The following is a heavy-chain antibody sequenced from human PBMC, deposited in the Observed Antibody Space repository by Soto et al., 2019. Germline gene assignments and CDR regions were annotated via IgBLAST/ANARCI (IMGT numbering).Heavy chain of an antibody. V-gene: IGHV2-5*02. Sequence: QITLKESGPSLVKPTETLTLTCSFSGFSLTTNGVGVGWIRQPPGKALEWLALIYWDNDRYYSPSLKTRLTITKDTSRSQVVLTLANVNPIDTATYFCAHSLAGYRAPWSWAYFAGWGQGTLFSVSS. CDR2: IYWDNDR. CDR1: GFSLTTNGVG. J-gene: IGHJ4*02. D-gene: IGHD6-13*01. CDR3: AHSLAGYRAPWSWAYFAG.